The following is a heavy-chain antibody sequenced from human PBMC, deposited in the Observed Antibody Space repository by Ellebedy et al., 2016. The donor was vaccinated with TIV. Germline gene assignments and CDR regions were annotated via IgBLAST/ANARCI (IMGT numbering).Heavy chain of an antibody. CDR3: ARGCSTTTRSGDYSYAMAV. CDR1: GYTLTGSY. J-gene: IGHJ6*02. V-gene: IGHV1-2*02. D-gene: IGHD1-14*01. CDR2: INPNSGDT. Sequence: AASVKVSCKASGYTLTGSYMHWVRQAPGQGLEWMGWINPNSGDTNYAQNFQGRVTMTRDTSNSTAYMELSRLRSDDTAVYYCARGCSTTTRSGDYSYAMAVWGQGTTVTVSS.